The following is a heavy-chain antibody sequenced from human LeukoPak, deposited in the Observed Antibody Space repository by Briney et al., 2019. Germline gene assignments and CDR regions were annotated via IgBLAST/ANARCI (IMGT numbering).Heavy chain of an antibody. D-gene: IGHD2-2*01. CDR3: ARVREDCSSTSCYPRFDP. J-gene: IGHJ5*02. CDR1: GYTFTSYD. Sequence: GASVKVSCKASGYTFTSYDINWVRQATGQGLEWMGWMNPNSGNTGYAQKFQGRVTMTRNTSISTAYMELSSLRPEDTAVYYCARVREDCSSTSCYPRFDPWGQGTLVTVSS. CDR2: MNPNSGNT. V-gene: IGHV1-8*01.